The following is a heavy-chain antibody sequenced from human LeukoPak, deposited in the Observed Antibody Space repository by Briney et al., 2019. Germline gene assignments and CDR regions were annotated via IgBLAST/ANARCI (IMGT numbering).Heavy chain of an antibody. Sequence: GGSLRLSCAASGFTFSSYGMHWVRQAPGKGLEWVAVISYEGSNKYYADSVKGRFTIARDNPKNTLYLQMNSLRAEDTAVYYCAKDGGSIHDYNPRGMDVWGQGTTVTASS. D-gene: IGHD5-24*01. CDR3: AKDGGSIHDYNPRGMDV. CDR1: GFTFSSYG. J-gene: IGHJ6*02. V-gene: IGHV3-30*18. CDR2: ISYEGSNK.